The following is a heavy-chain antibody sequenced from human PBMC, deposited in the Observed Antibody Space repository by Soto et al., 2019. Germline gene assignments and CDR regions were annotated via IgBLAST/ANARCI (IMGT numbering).Heavy chain of an antibody. V-gene: IGHV3-30-3*01. J-gene: IGHJ4*02. CDR3: ARDPNYAPGDY. Sequence: PGGSLRLSCAASGFTFSSYAMHWVRQAPGKGLEWVAVISYDGSNKYYADSVKGRFTISRDNSKNTLYLQMNSLRAEDTAVYYCARDPNYAPGDYWGQGTLVTVSS. CDR2: ISYDGSNK. CDR1: GFTFSSYA. D-gene: IGHD1-7*01.